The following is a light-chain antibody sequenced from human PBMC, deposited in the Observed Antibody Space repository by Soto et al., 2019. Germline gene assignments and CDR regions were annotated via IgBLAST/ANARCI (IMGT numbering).Light chain of an antibody. Sequence: DVVMTQSPLSLPVTLGQPASISCRSSQSLVYKDGNIYLNWFQQRPGQSPRRLIYRVSNRDSGVPDRFSGSGSGTNVTVKISRVETEDVGVYYCMQGTHWPLTFGGGTKVEIK. V-gene: IGKV2-30*01. CDR1: QSLVYKDGNIY. CDR2: RVS. CDR3: MQGTHWPLT. J-gene: IGKJ4*02.